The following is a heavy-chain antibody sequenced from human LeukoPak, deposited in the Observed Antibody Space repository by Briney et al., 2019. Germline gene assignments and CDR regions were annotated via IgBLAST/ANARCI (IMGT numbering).Heavy chain of an antibody. Sequence: GGSLRLSCAASGFTFTTYSMSWVRQPPGKGLEWVSAVSGSGDSTFYADSVKGRFTISRDNSKNTLYLQMSSLRAEDTAVYYYAKAYYDILTGLDQWGQGTLVTVSS. CDR3: AKAYYDILTGLDQ. CDR2: VSGSGDST. D-gene: IGHD3-9*01. J-gene: IGHJ5*02. CDR1: GFTFTTYS. V-gene: IGHV3-23*01.